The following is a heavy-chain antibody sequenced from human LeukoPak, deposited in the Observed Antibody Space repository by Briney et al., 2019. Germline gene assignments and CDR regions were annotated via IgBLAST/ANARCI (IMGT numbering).Heavy chain of an antibody. CDR2: IYYSGST. V-gene: IGHV4-61*01. J-gene: IGHJ6*03. CDR1: GGSIRSSSYY. CDR3: TRGSIAYYYMDV. Sequence: PSETLSLTCTVSGGSIRSSSYYWSWIRQPPGKGLEWIGNIYYSGSTNYNPSLKSRVTISVDTSKNQFSLKLSSVTAADTAVYYCTRGSIAYYYMDVWGKGTMVTISS. D-gene: IGHD3-22*01.